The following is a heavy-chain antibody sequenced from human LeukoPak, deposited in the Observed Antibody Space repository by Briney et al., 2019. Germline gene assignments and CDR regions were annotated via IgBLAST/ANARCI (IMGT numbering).Heavy chain of an antibody. CDR2: INHSGST. CDR3: ARGNVVTVNYFDY. Sequence: PETPCLTCAVYGGSFSGYYWSWIRQPPGKGLEWIGEINHSGSTNYNPSLKSRVTISVDTSRNQFSLKLSSVTAADTAVYYCARGNVVTVNYFDYWGQGALVTASS. CDR1: GGSFSGYY. D-gene: IGHD2-21*02. V-gene: IGHV4-34*01. J-gene: IGHJ4*02.